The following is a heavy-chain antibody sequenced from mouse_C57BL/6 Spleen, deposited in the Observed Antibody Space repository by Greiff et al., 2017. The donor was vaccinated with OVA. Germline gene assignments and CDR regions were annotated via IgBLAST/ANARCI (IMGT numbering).Heavy chain of an antibody. V-gene: IGHV1-42*01. CDR2: INPSTGGT. CDR3: ARNRGYFDD. J-gene: IGHJ2*01. CDR1: GYSFTGYY. Sequence: VQLQQSGPELVKPGASVKISCKASGYSFTGYYMNWVKQSPEKSLEWIGEINPSTGGTTYNQKFKAKATLTVDKSSSTAYMQLKSLTSEDSAVYYCARNRGYFDDWGQGTTLTVSS.